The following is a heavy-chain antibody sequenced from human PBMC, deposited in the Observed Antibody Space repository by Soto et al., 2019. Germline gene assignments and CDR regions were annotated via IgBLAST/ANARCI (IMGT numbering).Heavy chain of an antibody. J-gene: IGHJ6*02. V-gene: IGHV4-34*01. Sequence: SETLSLTCSVYGGSFSGYYWSWIRQSPGKGLEWIGEINHSGSTKYNPSLKSRVIISVDTSKSQFSLRLSSVTAADTAVYYCARDIGNYYYAMDVWGQGTTVTVYS. CDR2: INHSGST. CDR3: ARDIGNYYYAMDV. CDR1: GGSFSGYY.